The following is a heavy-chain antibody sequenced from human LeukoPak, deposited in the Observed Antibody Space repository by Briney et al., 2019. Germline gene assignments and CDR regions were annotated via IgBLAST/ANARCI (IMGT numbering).Heavy chain of an antibody. CDR2: VYNSESI. J-gene: IGHJ5*02. V-gene: IGHV4-4*07. CDR3: ARDRSSSYTRDWFDP. Sequence: SETLSLTCTVSGGSIHGYYWSWLRQPAGKGLEWIGRVYNSESINYNPSLKSRVTMSIDTSKNQFYLKLDSVTAAGTAVYYCARDRSSSYTRDWFDPWGQGALATVSS. CDR1: GGSIHGYY. D-gene: IGHD2-2*01.